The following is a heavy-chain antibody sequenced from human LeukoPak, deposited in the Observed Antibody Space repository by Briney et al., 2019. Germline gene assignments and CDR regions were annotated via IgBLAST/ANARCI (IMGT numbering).Heavy chain of an antibody. CDR3: ARNVTAGFFDY. CDR1: GSSITSDFF. D-gene: IGHD1-1*01. J-gene: IGHJ4*02. Sequence: PSETLSLTCAVSGSSITSDFFWGWIRPPPGKGLEWIATIYHSWGIYFIPSLKSRVTISLDASKNQFSLKLTSLTAADTAIYYCARNVTAGFFDYWGQGILVTVSS. CDR2: IYHSWGI. V-gene: IGHV4-38-2*01.